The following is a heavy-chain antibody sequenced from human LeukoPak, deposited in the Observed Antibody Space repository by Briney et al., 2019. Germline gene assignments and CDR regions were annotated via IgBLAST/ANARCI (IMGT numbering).Heavy chain of an antibody. V-gene: IGHV1-2*06. CDR1: GYTFTSYD. J-gene: IGHJ4*02. Sequence: ASVKVSCKASGYTFTSYDINWVRQATGQGLEWMGRINPNSGGTNYAQKFQGRVTMTRDTSISTAYMELSRLRSDDTAVYYCASWPSYYGPGSYYNVRNDYWGQGTLVTVSS. D-gene: IGHD3-10*01. CDR2: INPNSGGT. CDR3: ASWPSYYGPGSYYNVRNDY.